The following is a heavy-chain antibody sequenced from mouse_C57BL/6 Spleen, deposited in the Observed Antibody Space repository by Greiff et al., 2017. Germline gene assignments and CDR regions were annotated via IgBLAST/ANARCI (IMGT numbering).Heavy chain of an antibody. Sequence: VQLQQSGPVLVKPGASVQMSCKASGYTFTDYYMNWVKQSHGKSLEWIGVINPYNGGTSYNQKFKGKATLTVDKSSSTAYMELNSLTSEDSAVYYCARGDYYGSSYEDAMDYWGQGTSVTVSS. J-gene: IGHJ4*01. V-gene: IGHV1-19*01. D-gene: IGHD1-1*01. CDR1: GYTFTDYY. CDR2: INPYNGGT. CDR3: ARGDYYGSSYEDAMDY.